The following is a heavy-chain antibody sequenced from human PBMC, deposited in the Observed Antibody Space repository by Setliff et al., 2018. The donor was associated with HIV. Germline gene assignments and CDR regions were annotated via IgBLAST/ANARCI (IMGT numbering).Heavy chain of an antibody. J-gene: IGHJ5*02. CDR3: ARALYGDYGGDINWFDP. CDR1: GYIFTDYD. V-gene: IGHV7-4-1*02. Sequence: ASVKVSCKASGYIFTDYDLNWVRQATGQGLEWMGWINTHTGSPTYAQAFTGRFVFSVDTSVSTAYLQISSLKAEDTAVYYCARALYGDYGGDINWFDPWGQGTLVTVSS. CDR2: INTHTGSP. D-gene: IGHD4-17*01.